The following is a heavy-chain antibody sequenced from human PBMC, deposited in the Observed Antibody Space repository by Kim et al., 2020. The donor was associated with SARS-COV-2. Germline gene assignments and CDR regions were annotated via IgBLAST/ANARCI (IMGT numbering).Heavy chain of an antibody. V-gene: IGHV4-39*01. Sequence: PYLKSRVTLSVDTSKNQFSLKLSSVTAADPAVYYCARLGYDFWSGYLSFDYWGQGTLVTVSS. CDR3: ARLGYDFWSGYLSFDY. D-gene: IGHD3-3*01. J-gene: IGHJ4*02.